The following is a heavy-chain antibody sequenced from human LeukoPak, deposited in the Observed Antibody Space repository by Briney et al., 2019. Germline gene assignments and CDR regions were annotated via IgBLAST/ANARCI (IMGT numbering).Heavy chain of an antibody. CDR1: GFTFSSYW. J-gene: IGHJ6*02. Sequence: GGSLRLSCAASGFTFSSYWMSWVRQAPGKGLEWVANIKRDGSEKYYVDSVKGRFTISRDNAKNSLYLQMNSLRAEDTAVYYCAREDIVVVPARGPNYYYYYGMDVWGQGTTVTVSS. D-gene: IGHD2-2*01. V-gene: IGHV3-7*01. CDR3: AREDIVVVPARGPNYYYYYGMDV. CDR2: IKRDGSEK.